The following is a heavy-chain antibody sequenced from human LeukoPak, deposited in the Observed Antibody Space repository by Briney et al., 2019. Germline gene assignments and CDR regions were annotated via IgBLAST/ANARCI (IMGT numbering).Heavy chain of an antibody. D-gene: IGHD3-3*01. CDR3: AADRGDFWSGYQVDYYYYGMDV. V-gene: IGHV1-2*02. J-gene: IGHJ6*02. Sequence: ASVKVSCKASGYTFTGYYMHWVRQAPGQGLEWMGWINPNSGGTNYAQKFQERVTITRDMSTSTAYMELSSLRSEDTAVYYCAADRGDFWSGYQVDYYYYGMDVWGQGTTVTVSS. CDR2: INPNSGGT. CDR1: GYTFTGYY.